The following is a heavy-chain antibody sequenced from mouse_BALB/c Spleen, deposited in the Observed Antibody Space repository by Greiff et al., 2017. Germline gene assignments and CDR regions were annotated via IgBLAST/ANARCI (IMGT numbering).Heavy chain of an antibody. D-gene: IGHD2-10*02. CDR3: ARENPEYGNYKFAY. Sequence: EVKLMESGPGLVKPSQSLSLTCTVTGYSITSDYAWNWIRQFPGNKLEWMGYISYSGSTSYNPSLKSRISITRDTSKNQFFLQLNSVTTEDTATYYCARENPEYGNYKFAYWGQGTLVTVSA. CDR2: ISYSGST. CDR1: GYSITSDYA. V-gene: IGHV3-2*02. J-gene: IGHJ3*01.